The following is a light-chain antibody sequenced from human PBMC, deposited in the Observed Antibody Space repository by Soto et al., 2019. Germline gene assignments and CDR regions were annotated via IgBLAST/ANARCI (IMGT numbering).Light chain of an antibody. CDR3: GSWYTSLSGII. CDR2: DNN. V-gene: IGLV1-51*01. J-gene: IGLJ2*01. Sequence: QSVLTQPPSVSVAPGQKVTISCSGSSFNIGDNYVAWYQQLPGTAPNILIYDNNKRPSGIAARFSGSKSGTSATLDISGLQTGDEADYYCGSWYTSLSGIIFGGGTKVTVL. CDR1: SFNIGDNY.